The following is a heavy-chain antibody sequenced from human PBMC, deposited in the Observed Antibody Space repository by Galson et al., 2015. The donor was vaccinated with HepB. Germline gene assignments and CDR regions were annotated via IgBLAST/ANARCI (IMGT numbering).Heavy chain of an antibody. V-gene: IGHV3-48*03. D-gene: IGHD2-15*01. Sequence: SLRLSCAASGFTFSSYEMNWVRQAQGKGLEWVSYISSSGSTIYYADSVKGRFTISRDNAKNSLYLQMNSLRAEDTAVYYCARKIRGYCSGGSCYGSSDYFDYWGQGTLVTVSS. CDR1: GFTFSSYE. J-gene: IGHJ4*02. CDR2: ISSSGSTI. CDR3: ARKIRGYCSGGSCYGSSDYFDY.